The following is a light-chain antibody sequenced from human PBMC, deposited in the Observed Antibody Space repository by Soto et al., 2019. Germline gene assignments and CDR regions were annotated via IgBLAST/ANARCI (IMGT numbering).Light chain of an antibody. J-gene: IGKJ1*01. V-gene: IGKV3-15*01. CDR3: QHYNNWPWT. CDR1: QSITSD. CDR2: GAS. Sequence: EIVLTQSPGTLSLSPGERAILSCRASQSITSDLAWYQQVPGQAPRLLIYGASTRATGIPARFSASGSGTEFILTISSLQSEDFAVYYCQHYNNWPWTFGQGTKVDNK.